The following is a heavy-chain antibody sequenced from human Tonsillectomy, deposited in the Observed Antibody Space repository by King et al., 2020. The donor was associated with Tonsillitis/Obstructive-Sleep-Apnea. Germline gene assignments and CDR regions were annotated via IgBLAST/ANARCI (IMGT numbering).Heavy chain of an antibody. V-gene: IGHV4-61*01. Sequence: VQLQESGPRLVKPSETLSLTCTVSGGSVSSGSYYWSWIRQPPGKGLEWIGYIYYSGNTNYNPSLKSRVTISVDTSKNQFSLKLRSVTAADTAVYYCARDRGYCSGGSCYSSWFDPWGQGTLVTVSS. J-gene: IGHJ5*02. CDR2: IYYSGNT. CDR1: GGSVSSGSYY. CDR3: ARDRGYCSGGSCYSSWFDP. D-gene: IGHD2-15*01.